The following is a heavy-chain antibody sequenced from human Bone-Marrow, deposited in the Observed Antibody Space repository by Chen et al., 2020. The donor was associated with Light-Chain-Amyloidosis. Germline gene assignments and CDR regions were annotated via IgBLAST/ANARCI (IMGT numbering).Heavy chain of an antibody. CDR3: ARDRFAFDS. V-gene: IGHV1-46*01. Sequence: QVQLVQSGAEMKKPGASVKLSCKSSGNTFTTFYMHWVRQATGQGLEWMGVIHPGSGDTNYAHKIQGRFTMTRDTSTSTVYMELSSLRSEDTAMYYCARDRFAFDSWGQGTMVTVSS. J-gene: IGHJ3*01. CDR1: GNTFTTFY. CDR2: IHPGSGDT.